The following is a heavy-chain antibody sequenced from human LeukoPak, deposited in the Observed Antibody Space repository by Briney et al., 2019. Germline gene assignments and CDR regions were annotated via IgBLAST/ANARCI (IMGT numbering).Heavy chain of an antibody. V-gene: IGHV3-11*01. Sequence: GGSLRLSCAASGFTFSSYYMSWIRQPPGKGLEWVSYISSSGSTIYYADSVQGRFTISRDNAKNSLYLQMNSLRAEHTAVYYCARDMTRIYDTWGQGTLVTVSS. D-gene: IGHD3-9*01. CDR3: ARDMTRIYDT. CDR1: GFTFSSYY. J-gene: IGHJ5*02. CDR2: ISSSGSTI.